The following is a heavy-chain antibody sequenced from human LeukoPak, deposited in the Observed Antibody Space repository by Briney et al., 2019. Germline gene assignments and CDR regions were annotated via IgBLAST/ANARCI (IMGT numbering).Heavy chain of an antibody. CDR2: INPSGGST. Sequence: ASVKVSCEASGYTFTSYYMHWVRQAPGQGLEWMGIINPSGGSTSYAQKFQGRVTMTTDTSTSTAYMELRSLRSDDTAVYYCARVHQPNYDFWSGYYLDAFGIWGQGTMVTVSS. CDR1: GYTFTSYY. V-gene: IGHV1-46*01. J-gene: IGHJ3*02. D-gene: IGHD3-3*01. CDR3: ARVHQPNYDFWSGYYLDAFGI.